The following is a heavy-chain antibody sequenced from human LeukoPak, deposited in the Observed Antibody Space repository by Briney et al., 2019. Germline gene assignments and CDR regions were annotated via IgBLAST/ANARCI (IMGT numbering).Heavy chain of an antibody. J-gene: IGHJ6*03. D-gene: IGHD6-25*01. CDR3: ARARLLRMRLGNYYMDV. Sequence: GASLKVSCKASGYTFTSYDINWVRQATGQGLEWMGWMNPNSGNTGYAQKFQGRVTITRNTSISTAYMELSSLRSEDTAVYYCARARLLRMRLGNYYMDVWGKGTTVTVSS. CDR1: GYTFTSYD. CDR2: MNPNSGNT. V-gene: IGHV1-8*03.